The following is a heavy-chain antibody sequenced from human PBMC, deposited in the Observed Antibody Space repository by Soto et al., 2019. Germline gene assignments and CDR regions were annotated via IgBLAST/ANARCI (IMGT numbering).Heavy chain of an antibody. V-gene: IGHV1-8*01. CDR1: GYTFTSYD. CDR3: ARENTSCGMDV. CDR2: MNPNSGNT. J-gene: IGHJ6*02. Sequence: QVQLVQSGAEVKKPGASVKVSCKASGYTFTSYDINWVRQATGQGLEWMGWMNPNSGNTGYAQKFQGTVTMTSNTTISTAYMELSSLRSEDRAVYYCARENTSCGMDVWGQATTVTVSS.